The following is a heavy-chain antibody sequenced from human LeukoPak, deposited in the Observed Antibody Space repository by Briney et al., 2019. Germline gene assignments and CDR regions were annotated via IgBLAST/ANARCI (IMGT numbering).Heavy chain of an antibody. CDR2: FSDSGDST. CDR3: ARSIAAAAPDY. Sequence: GRSLRLSCAASGFTFSSYAMSWVRQAPGKGLEWVSGFSDSGDSTYYADSVKGRFTISRDNAKNSLYLQMNSLRAEDTAVYYCARSIAAAAPDYWGQGTLVTVSS. CDR1: GFTFSSYA. J-gene: IGHJ4*02. V-gene: IGHV3-23*01. D-gene: IGHD6-13*01.